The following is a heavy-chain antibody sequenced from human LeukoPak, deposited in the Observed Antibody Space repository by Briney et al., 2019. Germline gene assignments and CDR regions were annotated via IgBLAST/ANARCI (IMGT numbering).Heavy chain of an antibody. Sequence: KSGGSLSLSCAASGFTLSDYYMSWIRQAPGKGREWVSYISSSGSTIYYADSVKGRFTISRDNAKNSLYLQMNSLRAEDTAVYYCARDQYDILTGHDNYYYYGMDVWGQGTTVTVSS. CDR3: ARDQYDILTGHDNYYYYGMDV. CDR2: ISSSGSTI. D-gene: IGHD3-9*01. J-gene: IGHJ6*02. V-gene: IGHV3-11*04. CDR1: GFTLSDYY.